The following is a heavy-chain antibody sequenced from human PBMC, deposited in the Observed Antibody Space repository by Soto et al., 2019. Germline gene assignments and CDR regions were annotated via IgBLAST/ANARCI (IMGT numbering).Heavy chain of an antibody. CDR3: ARGGDNSPWYYSL. J-gene: IGHJ4*02. Sequence: LSLTCTVSGGSINNNYWSWIRQPPGRGLEWIGYIFSNGRTNYNPSLESRVTISVDTSKNQLSLKLRSVTAADTAVYYCARGGDNSPWYYSLWGQGTLVTVSS. CDR1: GGSINNNY. V-gene: IGHV4-59*01. CDR2: IFSNGRT. D-gene: IGHD3-10*01.